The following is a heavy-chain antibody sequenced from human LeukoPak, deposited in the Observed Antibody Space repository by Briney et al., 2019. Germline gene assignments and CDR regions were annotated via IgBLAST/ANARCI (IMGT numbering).Heavy chain of an antibody. Sequence: GRSLRLSCAASGFTFSSYAMHWVRQAPGKGLEWVAVISYDGSNKYYADSVKGRFTISRDNSKNTLYLQMNSLRAEDTAVYYCARDAYDTSGYPQYWGQGTLVTVSS. CDR3: ARDAYDTSGYPQY. CDR1: GFTFSSYA. D-gene: IGHD3-22*01. CDR2: ISYDGSNK. J-gene: IGHJ4*02. V-gene: IGHV3-30-3*01.